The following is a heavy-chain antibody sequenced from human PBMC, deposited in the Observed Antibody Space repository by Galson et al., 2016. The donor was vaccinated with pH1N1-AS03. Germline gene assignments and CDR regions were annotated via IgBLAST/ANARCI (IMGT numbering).Heavy chain of an antibody. J-gene: IGHJ6*04. Sequence: QSGAEVKKPGESLKISCKGSGYSFTHYWIGWVRQMPGKGLEWMGIIYPGDSYTRYSPSFQGQVTISSGKSFTTAYLQWSNLKASDTAMYYCARHRLSVTHSFSTRGIDVWGKGTTVTVSS. CDR1: GYSFTHYW. D-gene: IGHD5/OR15-5a*01. CDR3: ARHRLSVTHSFSTRGIDV. V-gene: IGHV5-51*01. CDR2: IYPGDSYT.